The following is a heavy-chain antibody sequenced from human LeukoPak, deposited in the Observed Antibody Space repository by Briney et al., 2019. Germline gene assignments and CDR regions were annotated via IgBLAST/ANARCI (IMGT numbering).Heavy chain of an antibody. CDR1: GFTFSTYA. J-gene: IGHJ6*02. D-gene: IGHD3-3*01. Sequence: GRSLRLSCAASGFTFSTYAMHWVRRAPGKGLEWVAVISDGGSKKYYADSVKGRFTISRDNSRNTVYLQMNSLRAEDTAVYYCATGKYYNFWSGYYGPGYYYYGMDVWGQGTTVTVSS. V-gene: IGHV3-30*04. CDR2: ISDGGSKK. CDR3: ATGKYYNFWSGYYGPGYYYYGMDV.